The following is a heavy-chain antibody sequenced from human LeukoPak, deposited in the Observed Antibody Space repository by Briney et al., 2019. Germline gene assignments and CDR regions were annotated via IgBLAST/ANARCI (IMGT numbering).Heavy chain of an antibody. D-gene: IGHD3-22*01. J-gene: IGHJ4*02. Sequence: GASVKVSCKASGYTFTSYYMHWVRQAPGQGLEWMGIINPSGGSTSYAQKFQGRVTMTRDTSTSTVYMELNSLRSEDTAVYYCARSLITEYYFDYWGQGTLVTVSS. CDR3: ARSLITEYYFDY. V-gene: IGHV1-46*01. CDR1: GYTFTSYY. CDR2: INPSGGST.